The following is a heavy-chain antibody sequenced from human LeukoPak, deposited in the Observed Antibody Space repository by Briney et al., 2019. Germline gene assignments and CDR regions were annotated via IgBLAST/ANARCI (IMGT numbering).Heavy chain of an antibody. Sequence: RGSLRLSCAASGFTFSSYSMNWVRQAPGKGLEWVSYISSSSSTIYYADSVKGRFTISRDDAKNSLYLQMNSLRAEDTAVYYCASLAAAGTRSFDYWGQGTLVTVSS. CDR3: ASLAAAGTRSFDY. CDR1: GFTFSSYS. J-gene: IGHJ4*02. D-gene: IGHD6-13*01. V-gene: IGHV3-48*01. CDR2: ISSSSSTI.